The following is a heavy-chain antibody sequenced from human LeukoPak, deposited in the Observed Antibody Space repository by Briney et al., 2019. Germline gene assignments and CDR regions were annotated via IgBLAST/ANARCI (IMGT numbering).Heavy chain of an antibody. CDR2: ISGSGGST. CDR3: ARVVHPRHYDSPYYMDV. D-gene: IGHD3-3*01. J-gene: IGHJ6*03. Sequence: PGGSLRLSCAASGFTFSSYAMSWVRQAPGKGLEWVSAISGSGGSTYYADSVKGRFTISRDNAKNSLYLQMNSLRAEDTAVYYCARVVHPRHYDSPYYMDVWGKGTTVTVSS. CDR1: GFTFSSYA. V-gene: IGHV3-23*01.